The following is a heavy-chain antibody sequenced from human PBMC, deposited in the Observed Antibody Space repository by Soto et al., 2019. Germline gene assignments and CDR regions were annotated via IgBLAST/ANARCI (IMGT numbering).Heavy chain of an antibody. D-gene: IGHD5-18*01. Sequence: EVQLVEAGGGLVQPGGSLKLSCAASGFMFGAHWMHWVRQGPDKGLVFVARINLDGTKTNYAGSVEGRFTISRDDAKKTLYLEMNRLRADDTAVYFCARELVHGYLDLWGQGDLVTVSS. CDR3: ARELVHGYLDL. CDR2: INLDGTKT. V-gene: IGHV3-74*01. CDR1: GFMFGAHW. J-gene: IGHJ5*02.